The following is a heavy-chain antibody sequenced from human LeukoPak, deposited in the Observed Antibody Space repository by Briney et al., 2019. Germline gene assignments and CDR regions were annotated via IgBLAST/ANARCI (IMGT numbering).Heavy chain of an antibody. CDR2: IYYSGNT. V-gene: IGHV4-39*02. Sequence: SETLSLTCTVSGVSISSSNSYWGWIRQPPGKGLEWIGSIYYSGNTYYNASLKSQISMSIDTTKNKFSLRLTSVTAADTAVYYCARDVGEYCSSVSCYASDYWGQGTLVTVSS. J-gene: IGHJ4*02. D-gene: IGHD2-2*01. CDR1: GVSISSSNSY. CDR3: ARDVGEYCSSVSCYASDY.